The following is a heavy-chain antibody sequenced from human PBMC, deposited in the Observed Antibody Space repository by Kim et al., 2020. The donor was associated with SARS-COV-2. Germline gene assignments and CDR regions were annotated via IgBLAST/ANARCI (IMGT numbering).Heavy chain of an antibody. CDR3: ARDLPLIEDGDSYDYYYNIDG. Sequence: GGSLRLSCAASGFTLRSYEMNWVRQAPGKGLEWVAYIGRDGCTKYYADSVKGRFTISRDNAKNSLYLQMNSLRAEDTAVYYCARDLPLIEDGDSYDYYYNIDGWGHGTLVTVSS. D-gene: IGHD2-21*02. J-gene: IGHJ6*02. CDR1: GFTLRSYE. CDR2: IGRDGCTK. V-gene: IGHV3-48*03.